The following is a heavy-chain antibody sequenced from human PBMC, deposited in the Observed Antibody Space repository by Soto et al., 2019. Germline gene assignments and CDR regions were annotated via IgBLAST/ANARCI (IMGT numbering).Heavy chain of an antibody. D-gene: IGHD3-22*01. CDR1: GYSFTNYW. Sequence: GESLKISCQCSGYSFTNYWISWVRQMPGKGLQWMGGIDPSDSYTKYNPSFQGHVTISADKSISKAYLQWSSLEASDTAMYYCARRYYDSSAYSPYAFDIWGQGTMVTVSS. CDR2: IDPSDSYT. CDR3: ARRYYDSSAYSPYAFDI. V-gene: IGHV5-10-1*01. J-gene: IGHJ3*02.